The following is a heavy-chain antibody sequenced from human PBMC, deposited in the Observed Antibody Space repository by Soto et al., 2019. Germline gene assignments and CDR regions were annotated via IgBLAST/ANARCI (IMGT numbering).Heavy chain of an antibody. V-gene: IGHV3-33*01. CDR2: IWYDGGKK. J-gene: IGHJ4*02. Sequence: HPGGSLRLSCAASGFTFSSSGMHWVRQAPGKGLEWVAIIWYDGGKKYYADSVKGRFTISRDNSKNTVYLQMNSLRAEDTAVYYCARAPFTIYDTSGYYDYWGQGTLVTVSS. CDR3: ARAPFTIYDTSGYYDY. D-gene: IGHD3-22*01. CDR1: GFTFSSSG.